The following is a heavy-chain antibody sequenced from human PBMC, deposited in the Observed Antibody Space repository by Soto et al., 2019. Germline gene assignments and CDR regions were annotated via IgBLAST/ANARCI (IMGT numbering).Heavy chain of an antibody. J-gene: IGHJ4*02. CDR1: GGTFSSHA. CDR2: IIPIFGTA. D-gene: IGHD3-22*01. CDR3: ASPAYYYDSSGYSFDY. V-gene: IGHV1-69*13. Sequence: GASVKVSCKASGGTFSSHAISWVRQAPGQGLEWMGGIIPIFGTANYAQKFQGRVTITADESTSTAYMELSSLRSEDTAVYYCASPAYYYDSSGYSFDYWGQGTLVTVSS.